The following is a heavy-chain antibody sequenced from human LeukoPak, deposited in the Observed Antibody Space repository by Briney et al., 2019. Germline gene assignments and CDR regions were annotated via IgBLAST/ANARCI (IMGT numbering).Heavy chain of an antibody. V-gene: IGHV4-4*07. CDR2: IYTSGST. Sequence: PSETLSLTCTVSGNSFGDYYWSWIRQPAGKGLEWIGRIYTSGSTTYNPSLKSRVTMSVDTSKSQFSLNLSSVTAADTAVYFCARGPYSYDSSGAFDIWGQGTMVTVSS. D-gene: IGHD3-22*01. CDR3: ARGPYSYDSSGAFDI. CDR1: GNSFGDYY. J-gene: IGHJ3*02.